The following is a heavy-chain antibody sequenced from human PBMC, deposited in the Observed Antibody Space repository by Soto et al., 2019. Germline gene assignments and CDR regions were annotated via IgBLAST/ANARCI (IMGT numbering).Heavy chain of an antibody. CDR2: IIPIFGTE. V-gene: IGHV1-69*01. CDR1: GGTFSSQS. CDR3: STSVYCSTTRCYYYYGLDV. Sequence: QVQMVQYGAEVQKPGSSVKVSCQVSGGTFSSQSINWVRQAPGQGPEWMGGIIPIFGTENYAQKFQGRVTITADESTSTAYMELISMTSEDTALYYCSTSVYCSTTRCYYYYGLDVWGQGTTVIVSS. J-gene: IGHJ6*02. D-gene: IGHD2-2*01.